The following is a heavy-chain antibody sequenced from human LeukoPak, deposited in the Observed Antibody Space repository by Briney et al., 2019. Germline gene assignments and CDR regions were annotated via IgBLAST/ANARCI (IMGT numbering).Heavy chain of an antibody. Sequence: ASVKVSCKASGYTFTGHYMHWVRQAPGQGPGWMGWIDPNSGGTNYAERFQGRVTMTRDTSISTGYMELSSLRSDDTAVYYCARWRGYVRGWSGPFDDWGQGTLVTVSS. J-gene: IGHJ4*02. V-gene: IGHV1-2*02. CDR1: GYTFTGHY. CDR2: IDPNSGGT. D-gene: IGHD6-19*01. CDR3: ARWRGYVRGWSGPFDD.